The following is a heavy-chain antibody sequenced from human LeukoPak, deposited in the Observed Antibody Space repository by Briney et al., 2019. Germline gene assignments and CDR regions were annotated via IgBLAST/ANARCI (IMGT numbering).Heavy chain of an antibody. CDR3: ARERRIVGLKTNWFDP. J-gene: IGHJ5*02. CDR2: MSIDEDGGKT. Sequence: PGGSLRLSCAASGFTFSSFGMHWVRRAPGKGLEWVAFMSIDEDGGKTYFADSVKGRFTISRDNSKNTLYLQMNSLRPEDTAVYYCARERRIVGLKTNWFDPWGQGTLVTVSS. CDR1: GFTFSSFG. V-gene: IGHV3-30*19. D-gene: IGHD3-22*01.